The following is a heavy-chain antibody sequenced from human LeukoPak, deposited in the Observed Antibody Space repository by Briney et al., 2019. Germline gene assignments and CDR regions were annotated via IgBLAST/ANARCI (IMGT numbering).Heavy chain of an antibody. Sequence: SVKVSCKASGGTFISYAISWVRQAPGQGLEWMGRIIPILGIANYAQKFQGRVTITADKSTSTAYMELSSLRSEDTAVYYCASSPSDLIAAAGAKTGPNWFDPWGQGTLVTVSS. V-gene: IGHV1-69*10. CDR1: GGTFISYA. D-gene: IGHD6-13*01. J-gene: IGHJ5*02. CDR3: ASSPSDLIAAAGAKTGPNWFDP. CDR2: IIPILGIA.